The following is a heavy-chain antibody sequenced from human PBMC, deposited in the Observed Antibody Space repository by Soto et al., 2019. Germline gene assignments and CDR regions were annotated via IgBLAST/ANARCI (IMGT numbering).Heavy chain of an antibody. CDR3: ARDRSGRYAGYFDY. Sequence: QVQLQESGPGLVKPSQTLSLTCTISGGSISSGGYYWSWIRQHPGKGLAWIGYIYYSGSTYYNPSLKSRVTISVDTSKNQFSLKLSSVTAADTAVYYCARDRSGRYAGYFDYWGQGTLVTVSS. J-gene: IGHJ4*02. D-gene: IGHD1-26*01. CDR2: IYYSGST. V-gene: IGHV4-31*03. CDR1: GGSISSGGYY.